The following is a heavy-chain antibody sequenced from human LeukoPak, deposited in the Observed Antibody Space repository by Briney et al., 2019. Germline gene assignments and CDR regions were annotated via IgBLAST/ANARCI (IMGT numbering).Heavy chain of an antibody. CDR3: ARVTRYCSGGSCDHDAFDI. CDR1: GYTFTSYD. D-gene: IGHD2-15*01. J-gene: IGHJ3*02. Sequence: ASVKVSCKASGYTFTSYDINWVRQATGQGLEWMAWMNPNSGNTGYAQKFQGRVTMTRNTSISTAYMELSSLRSEDTAVYYCARVTRYCSGGSCDHDAFDIWGQGTMVTVSS. CDR2: MNPNSGNT. V-gene: IGHV1-8*01.